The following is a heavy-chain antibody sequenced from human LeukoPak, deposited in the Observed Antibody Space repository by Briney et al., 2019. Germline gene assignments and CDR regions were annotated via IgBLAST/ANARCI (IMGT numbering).Heavy chain of an antibody. D-gene: IGHD4-23*01. CDR2: INPNSGGT. V-gene: IGHV1-2*02. CDR3: ARGDIYGGNVYFDY. Sequence: ASVKASCKASGYTFTGYYMHWVRQAPGQGLEWMGWINPNSGGTNYAQKFQGRVTMTRDTSISTAYMELSRLRSDDTAVYYCARGDIYGGNVYFDYWGQGTLVTVSS. J-gene: IGHJ4*02. CDR1: GYTFTGYY.